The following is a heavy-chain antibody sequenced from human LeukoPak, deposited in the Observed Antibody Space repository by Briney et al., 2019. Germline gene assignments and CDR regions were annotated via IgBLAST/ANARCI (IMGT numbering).Heavy chain of an antibody. CDR2: IYSGGST. CDR3: ARLRFGPDDAFDI. V-gene: IGHV3-53*01. D-gene: IGHD3-10*01. J-gene: IGHJ3*02. Sequence: GGPLRLSCAASGFTVSSNYMSWVRKAPGKGLEWVSVIYSGGSTYYADSVKGRFTISRDNSKNTLYLQMNSLRAEDTAVYYCARLRFGPDDAFDIWGQGTMVTVSS. CDR1: GFTVSSNY.